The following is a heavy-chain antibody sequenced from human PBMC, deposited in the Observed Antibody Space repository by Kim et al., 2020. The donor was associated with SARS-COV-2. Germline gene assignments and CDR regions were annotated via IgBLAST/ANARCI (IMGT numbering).Heavy chain of an antibody. V-gene: IGHV4-59*08. CDR3: ARLQWLTDACDI. J-gene: IGHJ3*02. D-gene: IGHD6-19*01. Sequence: NDNPSRKSRGTISVDTSKSRFSLRLSSVTAADSAVYYCARLQWLTDACDIWGQGTMVTVSS.